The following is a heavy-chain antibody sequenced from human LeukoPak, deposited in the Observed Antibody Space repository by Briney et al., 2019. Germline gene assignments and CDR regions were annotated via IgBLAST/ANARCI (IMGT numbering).Heavy chain of an antibody. CDR3: ATPYCSSLSCLDVFNM. V-gene: IGHV4-31*03. CDR1: GVSVSVGRYY. D-gene: IGHD2-2*01. CDR2: KYYSGSA. J-gene: IGHJ3*02. Sequence: SQTLSLTRNVSGVSVSVGRYYWTWIRHHPTRGLEWIGYKYYSGSAKYNPSLRSRLTISIDTAKNQFSLQLSSVTAADTATYYCATPYCSSLSCLDVFNMWGQGTRVTVSS.